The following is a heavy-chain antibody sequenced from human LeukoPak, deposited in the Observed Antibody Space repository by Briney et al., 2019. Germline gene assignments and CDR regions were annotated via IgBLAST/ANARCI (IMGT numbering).Heavy chain of an antibody. CDR1: GYSFTSYW. J-gene: IGHJ4*02. CDR3: ATNYYDSSGYKYYFDY. Sequence: GESLKISCKGSGYSFTSYWIGWVRQMPGKGLEWMGIIYPGDSDTRYSPSFQGQVTISADKSISTAYLQWSSLKASDTAMYYCATNYYDSSGYKYYFDYWGQGTLVTVS. V-gene: IGHV5-51*01. D-gene: IGHD3-22*01. CDR2: IYPGDSDT.